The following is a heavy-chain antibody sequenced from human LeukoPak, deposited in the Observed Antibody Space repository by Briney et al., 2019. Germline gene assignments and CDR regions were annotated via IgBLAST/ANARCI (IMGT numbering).Heavy chain of an antibody. D-gene: IGHD4-11*01. CDR1: GGTFSSYA. CDR2: IIPIFGTS. CDR3: ARAPRYSNYGAYYYYGMDV. Sequence: GASVKVPCKASGGTFSSYAISWVRQDPGQGLEWMGGIIPIFGTSNYAQKFQGRVTITADESTSTAYMELSSLRSEDTAVYYCARAPRYSNYGAYYYYGMDVWGQGPTVTVSS. V-gene: IGHV1-69*01. J-gene: IGHJ6*02.